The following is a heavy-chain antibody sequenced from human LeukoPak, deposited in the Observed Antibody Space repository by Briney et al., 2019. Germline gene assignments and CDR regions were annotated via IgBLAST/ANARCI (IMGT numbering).Heavy chain of an antibody. D-gene: IGHD3/OR15-3a*01. Sequence: ASVKVSCKTSGYTFICYYFHWVRQTPGQGLEWMGWINPNTGNTNYAQKLQGRVTMTTDTSIQTAYMDLRSLTSADTAVYVFAGDHTGYDFTAFYLGYWGRGTLVTVSS. J-gene: IGHJ4*02. V-gene: IGHV1-2*02. CDR3: AGDHTGYDFTAFYLGY. CDR1: GYTFICYY. CDR2: INPNTGNT.